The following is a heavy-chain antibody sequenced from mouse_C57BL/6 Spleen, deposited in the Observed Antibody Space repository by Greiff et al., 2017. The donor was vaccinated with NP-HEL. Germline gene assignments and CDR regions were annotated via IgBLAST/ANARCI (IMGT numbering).Heavy chain of an antibody. D-gene: IGHD1-1*01. J-gene: IGHJ3*01. CDR3: ARSGYYGPQFAY. V-gene: IGHV1-53*01. CDR2: INPSNGGT. CDR1: GYTFTSYW. Sequence: VQLQQPGTELVKPGASVKLSCEASGYTFTSYWMHWVKQRPGQGLEWIGNINPSNGGTNYNEKFKSKATLTVDKSSSTAYMQLSSLTSEDSAVYYCARSGYYGPQFAYWGQGTLVTVSA.